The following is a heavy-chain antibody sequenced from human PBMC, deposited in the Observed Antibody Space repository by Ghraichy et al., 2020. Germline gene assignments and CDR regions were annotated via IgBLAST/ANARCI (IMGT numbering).Heavy chain of an antibody. Sequence: SETLSLTCAVYGGSFRGYYWSWIRQPPGKGMEWIGEINHSGSPYYNPSLKSRVTISVDTSKNQFSLKLSSVTAADTAVYYCARGRPTDVWGQGTTVTVSS. CDR1: GGSFRGYY. V-gene: IGHV4-34*01. J-gene: IGHJ6*02. CDR3: ARGRPTDV. CDR2: INHSGSP.